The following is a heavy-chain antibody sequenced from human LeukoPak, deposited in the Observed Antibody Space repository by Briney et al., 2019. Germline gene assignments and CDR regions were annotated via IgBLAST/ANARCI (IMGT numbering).Heavy chain of an antibody. J-gene: IGHJ6*03. D-gene: IGHD3-10*01. CDR3: AREVSMVRGVLYYYYMDV. CDR2: INHSGST. CDR1: GGSFSGYY. Sequence: SETLSLTCAVYGGSFSGYYWSWIRQPPGKGLEWIGEINHSGSTYYNPSLKSRVTISVDTSKNQFSLKLSSVTAADTAVYYCAREVSMVRGVLYYYYMDVWGKGTTVTVSS. V-gene: IGHV4-34*01.